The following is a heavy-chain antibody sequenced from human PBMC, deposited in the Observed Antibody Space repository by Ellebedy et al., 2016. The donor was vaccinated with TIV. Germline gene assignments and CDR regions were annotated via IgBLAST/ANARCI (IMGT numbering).Heavy chain of an antibody. Sequence: SETLSLTXAVYGGSFSGYYWSWIRQPPGKGLEWIGEINHSGSTNYNPSLKSRVTISVDTSKNQFSLKLSSVTAADTAVYYCASRGVSSWSRGALLGDYWGQGTLVTVSS. V-gene: IGHV4-34*01. CDR1: GGSFSGYY. CDR3: ASRGVSSWSRGALLGDY. J-gene: IGHJ4*02. CDR2: INHSGST. D-gene: IGHD6-13*01.